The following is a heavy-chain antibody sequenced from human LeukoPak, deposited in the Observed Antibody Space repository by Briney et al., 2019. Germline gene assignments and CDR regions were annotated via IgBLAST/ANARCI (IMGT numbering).Heavy chain of an antibody. Sequence: PGGSLRLSCAASGFTFSGYNMNWVRQAPGKGLEWVSSISHSSSSLYYADSVKGRFTISRDNAKNSLYLQMNSLRAEDMAVYYCARDPTGTTFGYWGQGTLVTVSS. CDR1: GFTFSGYN. CDR2: ISHSSSSL. J-gene: IGHJ4*02. V-gene: IGHV3-21*01. D-gene: IGHD1-7*01. CDR3: ARDPTGTTFGY.